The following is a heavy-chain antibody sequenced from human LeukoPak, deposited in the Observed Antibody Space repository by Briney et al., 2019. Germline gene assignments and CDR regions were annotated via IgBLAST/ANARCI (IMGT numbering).Heavy chain of an antibody. CDR2: ISAYNGNT. V-gene: IGHV1-18*01. CDR1: GYTFTSYG. CDR3: AREEVVPAANDYYYYMDV. Sequence: ASVKVSCKASGYTFTSYGISWVRQATGQGLEWMGWISAYNGNTNYAQKLQGRVTMTTDTSTSTAYMELRSLRSDDTAVYYCAREEVVPAANDYYYYMDVWGKGTTVTVSS. D-gene: IGHD2-2*01. J-gene: IGHJ6*03.